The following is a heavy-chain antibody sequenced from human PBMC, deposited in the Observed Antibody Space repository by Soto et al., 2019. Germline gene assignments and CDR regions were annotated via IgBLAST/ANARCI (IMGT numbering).Heavy chain of an antibody. Sequence: EVQLLESGGGLVQPGGSLRLSCTASEFTFSNYAMSWVRQAPGKGLEWVSAISASGAATYYVDSVKGRFTISREDSKNTAYLQMNSLETEDTAVYYCSRDRSGIEGATPDWVQGTLVTVSS. CDR2: ISASGAAT. CDR3: SRDRSGIEGATPD. V-gene: IGHV3-23*01. D-gene: IGHD1-26*01. J-gene: IGHJ4*02. CDR1: EFTFSNYA.